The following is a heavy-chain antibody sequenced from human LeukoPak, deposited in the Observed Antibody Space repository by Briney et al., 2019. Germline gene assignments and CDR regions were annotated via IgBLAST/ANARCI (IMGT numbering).Heavy chain of an antibody. V-gene: IGHV3-23*01. J-gene: IGHJ6*02. CDR2: ILGSGGGT. CDR3: ATTPGAYYYYHMDV. D-gene: IGHD3-10*01. Sequence: GGSLRLSCAASGFTFSTYVMTWVRQAPGKGLEWVSAILGSGGGTYHTDSVKARFTISRDNSKNTLYLQMNSLRAEDTAVYYCATTPGAYYYYHMDVWGQGTTVTVSS. CDR1: GFTFSTYV.